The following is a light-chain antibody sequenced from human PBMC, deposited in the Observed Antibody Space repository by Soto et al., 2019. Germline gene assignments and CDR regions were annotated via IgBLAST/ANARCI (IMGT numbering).Light chain of an antibody. V-gene: IGKV3-20*01. CDR2: GAS. CDR1: QSVSSSY. Sequence: EIVLTQSPGTLSLSPGERATLSCRASQSVSSSYLAWYQQKPGQAPRLLIYGASSRATGIPDRFSGSGSGTDFTLTISRLEPEDFAVYYCQQYGSPWTFGQGTKLEIK. CDR3: QQYGSPWT. J-gene: IGKJ2*02.